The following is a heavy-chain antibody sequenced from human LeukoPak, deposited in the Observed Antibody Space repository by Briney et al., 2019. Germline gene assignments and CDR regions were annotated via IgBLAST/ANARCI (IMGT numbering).Heavy chain of an antibody. Sequence: SESLSLTCAVSGGSISTNNWWSWVRQPPGKGLEWIGEIYHTGSTNYSPSLRSRVTMSIDKSNNQFSLNLNSVTAADTAVYYCARVGGSNYYYYGMDVWGQGTTVTVSS. CDR2: IYHTGST. V-gene: IGHV4-4*02. J-gene: IGHJ6*02. CDR1: GGSISTNNW. CDR3: ARVGGSNYYYYGMDV. D-gene: IGHD2-15*01.